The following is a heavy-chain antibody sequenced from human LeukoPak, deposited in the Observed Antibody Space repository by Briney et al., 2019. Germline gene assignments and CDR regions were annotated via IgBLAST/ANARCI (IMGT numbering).Heavy chain of an antibody. CDR3: ARDRNTYYDFWSGYPVDY. Sequence: ASVKVPCKASGYTFTSYGISWVRQAPGQGLEWMGWISAYNGNTNYAQKLQGRVTMTTDTSTSTAYMELRSLRSDDTAVYYCARDRNTYYDFWSGYPVDYWGQGTLVTVSS. J-gene: IGHJ4*02. V-gene: IGHV1-18*01. CDR1: GYTFTSYG. CDR2: ISAYNGNT. D-gene: IGHD3-3*01.